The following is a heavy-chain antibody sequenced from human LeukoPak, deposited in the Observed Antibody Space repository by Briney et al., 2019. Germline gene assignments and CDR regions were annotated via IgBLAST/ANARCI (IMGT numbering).Heavy chain of an antibody. V-gene: IGHV1-2*05. J-gene: IGHJ4*02. CDR1: GYTFTGHF. CDR3: ARIDSGWFGVSF. D-gene: IGHD6-19*01. Sequence: ASVKVSFKASGYTFTGHFIHWVRQAPGQGLEWMGRINPNSGATNATQEFQDRVNMTRDRSISTAFMELSGLRSDDTDTYYCARIDSGWFGVSFWGQGTLVTVSS. CDR2: INPNSGAT.